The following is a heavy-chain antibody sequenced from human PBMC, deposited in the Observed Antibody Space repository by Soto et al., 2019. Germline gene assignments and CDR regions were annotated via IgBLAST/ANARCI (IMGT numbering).Heavy chain of an antibody. D-gene: IGHD4-17*01. CDR1: GFTFSDHY. V-gene: IGHV3-72*01. CDR2: IRKKANSYTT. CDR3: VRGPDSRYLVTKCDY. J-gene: IGHJ4*02. Sequence: EVQLVESGGGLVQPGGSLRLSCVVSGFTFSDHYMDWVRQAPGKGLEWVGRIRKKANSYTTVYAASVKGRFNISRDDSKYSMYLQMNSLTIEDTAVYYCVRGPDSRYLVTKCDYWGQGTLVTVSS.